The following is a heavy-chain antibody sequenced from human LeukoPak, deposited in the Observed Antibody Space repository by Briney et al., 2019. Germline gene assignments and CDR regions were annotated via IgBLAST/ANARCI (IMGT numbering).Heavy chain of an antibody. CDR1: GYTFTSYA. CDR3: ARGESPDYDILTGYYLIRHPFDI. D-gene: IGHD3-9*01. V-gene: IGHV1-3*01. CDR2: INAGNGNT. Sequence: ASVKVSCKASGYTFTSYAMHWVRQAPGQRLEWMGWINAGNGNTKYSQKFQGRVTITRDTSASTAYMELRSLRSDDTAVYYCARGESPDYDILTGYYLIRHPFDIWGQGTMITVSS. J-gene: IGHJ3*02.